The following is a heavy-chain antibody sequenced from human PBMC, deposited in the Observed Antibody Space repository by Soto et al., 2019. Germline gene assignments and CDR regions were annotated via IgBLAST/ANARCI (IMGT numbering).Heavy chain of an antibody. J-gene: IGHJ6*02. CDR3: ASDLSGRADV. D-gene: IGHD3-10*01. CDR2: MNEDGGTT. V-gene: IGHV3-74*02. Sequence: EVQLVESGGGLVRPGGSLRLSCAASGFTFSSYWMHWVRQAPGKGLVWVSRMNEDGGTTDYADSVKGRFTISRDNAKKTLYLQMNSLRVEDTAVYYWASDLSGRADVWGQGTTVTVSS. CDR1: GFTFSSYW.